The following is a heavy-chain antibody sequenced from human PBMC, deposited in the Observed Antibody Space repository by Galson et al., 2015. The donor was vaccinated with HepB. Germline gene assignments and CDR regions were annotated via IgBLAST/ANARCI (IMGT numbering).Heavy chain of an antibody. CDR1: GYTFGSFG. CDR2: INIYNHNA. V-gene: IGHV1-18*01. D-gene: IGHD6-6*01. J-gene: IGHJ4*02. CDR3: ARARYSSSPPDY. Sequence: SVKVSCKASGYTFGSFGISWVRQAPGQGLEWMGWINIYNHNANYAQNVQGRVTMNTDTSTSTAYMELRSLRYDDTAIYYCARARYSSSPPDYWGQGTLVTVSS.